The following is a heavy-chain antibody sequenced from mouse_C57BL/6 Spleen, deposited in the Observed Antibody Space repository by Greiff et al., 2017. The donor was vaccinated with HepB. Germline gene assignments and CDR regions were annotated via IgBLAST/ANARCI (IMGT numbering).Heavy chain of an antibody. CDR2: IWRGGST. CDR1: GFSLTSYG. J-gene: IGHJ4*01. V-gene: IGHV2-5*01. CDR3: AKNLAYGYAMDY. D-gene: IGHD1-1*01. Sequence: VKLMESGPGLVQPSQSLSITCTVSGFSLTSYGVHWVRQSPGKGLEWLGVIWRGGSTDYNAAFMSRLSITKDNSKSQVFFKMNSLQADDTAIYYCAKNLAYGYAMDYWGQGTSVTVSS.